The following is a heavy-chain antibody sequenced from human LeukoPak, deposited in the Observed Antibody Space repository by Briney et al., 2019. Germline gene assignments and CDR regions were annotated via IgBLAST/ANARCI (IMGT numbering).Heavy chain of an antibody. Sequence: GGSLRLSCAASGFTFSTYWMTWVRQAPGKGLEWVANINFDGSAKYYADSLKGRFTISRDNSKNTLYLEMNSLRVEDTAVYYCAKGVSGNSFYLDYWGQGTLVTVSS. CDR2: INFDGSAK. CDR1: GFTFSTYW. V-gene: IGHV3-30*02. D-gene: IGHD1-20*01. J-gene: IGHJ4*02. CDR3: AKGVSGNSFYLDY.